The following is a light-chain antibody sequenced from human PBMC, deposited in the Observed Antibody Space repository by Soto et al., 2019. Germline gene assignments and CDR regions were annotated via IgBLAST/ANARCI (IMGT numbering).Light chain of an antibody. Sequence: DIQMTQSPSSLSASVGDRVTITCRASQSISSYLHWYQQKPGKAPKLLIYAASSLHSGVPTRFSGSGSGTDSTFIISSLQPEDFATYYCQRSFSTPLTFGGGTKVEIK. CDR3: QRSFSTPLT. CDR2: AAS. V-gene: IGKV1-39*01. J-gene: IGKJ4*01. CDR1: QSISSY.